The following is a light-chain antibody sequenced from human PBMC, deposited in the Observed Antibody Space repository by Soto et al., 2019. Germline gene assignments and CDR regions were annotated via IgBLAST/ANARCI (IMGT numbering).Light chain of an antibody. CDR2: GNS. V-gene: IGLV1-40*01. CDR3: QSYDSSLSGNYV. CDR1: SSNIGAGYD. J-gene: IGLJ1*01. Sequence: QSVLTQPPSVSGAPGQRVTISCTGSSSNIGAGYDVHWYQQLPGTAPKLLIYGNSNRPSGVPDRFSGSKSGTSASLAITGLQAEDEADYYCQSYDSSLSGNYVFGTGTQVTVL.